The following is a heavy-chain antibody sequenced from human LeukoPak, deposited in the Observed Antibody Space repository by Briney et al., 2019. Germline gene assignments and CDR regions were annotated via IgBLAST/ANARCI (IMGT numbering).Heavy chain of an antibody. CDR2: NYPDDSDT. CDR3: ASRGSGIAARLGY. J-gene: IGHJ4*02. D-gene: IGHD6-6*01. CDR1: GYSFTIYW. V-gene: IGHV5-51*01. Sequence: GESLKISCKHSGYSFTIYWIGWVRQMPGEGLGWMRINYPDDSDTRYSPFFEGPVTISADSTIIASLLQWSGLKASDTAMFYCASRGSGIAARLGYWGQGTLVTVSS.